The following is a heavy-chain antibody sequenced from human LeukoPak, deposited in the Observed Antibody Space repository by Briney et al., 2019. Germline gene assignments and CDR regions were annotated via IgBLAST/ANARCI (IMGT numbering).Heavy chain of an antibody. D-gene: IGHD3-10*01. CDR1: GGSISSYY. V-gene: IGHV4-4*09. CDR3: ARHGSVRSPLGP. J-gene: IGHJ5*02. CDR2: IYATGST. Sequence: PSETLSLTCTVSGGSISSYYWSWTRQPPGKGLEWIGYIYATGSTNYNPSLKSRVTISVDTSKNQFSLNLRSMTAADTAVYYCARHGSVRSPLGPWGQGTLVTVSS.